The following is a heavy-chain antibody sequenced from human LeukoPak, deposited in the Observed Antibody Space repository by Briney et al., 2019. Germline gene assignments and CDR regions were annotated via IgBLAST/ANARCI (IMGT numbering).Heavy chain of an antibody. CDR3: GRDRVSSTSPNWFER. V-gene: IGHV1-18*01. CDR1: GYTFTIYG. Sequence: GASVTVSFKASGYTFTIYGISCVRQAPGQGLEWMGWISAYNGNTNYAQKLQGRATMTTDTSTSTAYMELRSLRSDDTAVYYCGRDRVSSTSPNWFERWGKGTLVTVSS. D-gene: IGHD6-13*01. CDR2: ISAYNGNT. J-gene: IGHJ5*02.